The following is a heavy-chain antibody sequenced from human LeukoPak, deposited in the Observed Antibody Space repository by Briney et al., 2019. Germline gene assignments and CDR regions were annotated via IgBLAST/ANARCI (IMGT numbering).Heavy chain of an antibody. J-gene: IGHJ6*02. CDR3: ARMYCSRGSCYPLFYYYALDV. D-gene: IGHD2-15*01. Sequence: GASVKVSCKASGYTFTMNGISWVRQAPGQGLEWMGWTSTYNDKTNYAQRLQSRVTMTTDTSTSTAYMELRSLRSDDTAVYYCARMYCSRGSCYPLFYYYALDVWGQGTTVTVSS. V-gene: IGHV1-18*01. CDR2: TSTYNDKT. CDR1: GYTFTMNG.